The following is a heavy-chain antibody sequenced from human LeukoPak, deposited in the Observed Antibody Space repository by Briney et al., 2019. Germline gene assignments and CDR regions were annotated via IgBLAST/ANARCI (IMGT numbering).Heavy chain of an antibody. J-gene: IGHJ4*02. V-gene: IGHV4-59*08. Sequence: SETLSLTCTVSGGSISNYYWSWIRQPPGKGLEWIGYISRSGSTNYSPSLKSRVTISLDTSKNQCSLKLSSVTAADTAVYYCAGHHPRNTVDFWGQGTLVTVSS. D-gene: IGHD2/OR15-2a*01. CDR1: GGSISNYY. CDR2: ISRSGST. CDR3: AGHHPRNTVDF.